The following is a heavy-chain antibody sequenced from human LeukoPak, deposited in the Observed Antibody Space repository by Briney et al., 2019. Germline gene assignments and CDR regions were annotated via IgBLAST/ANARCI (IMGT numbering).Heavy chain of an antibody. Sequence: SETLSLTCTVPGGSISSSSYYWGWIRQPPGKGLEWIGSIYYSGNTYYNPSLKSRVTISVDTSKNQFSLKLSSVTAADTAVYYCARQVRPPGYSGYGLFDYWGQGTLVTVSS. CDR3: ARQVRPPGYSGYGLFDY. CDR2: IYYSGNT. CDR1: GGSISSSSYY. V-gene: IGHV4-39*01. J-gene: IGHJ4*02. D-gene: IGHD5-12*01.